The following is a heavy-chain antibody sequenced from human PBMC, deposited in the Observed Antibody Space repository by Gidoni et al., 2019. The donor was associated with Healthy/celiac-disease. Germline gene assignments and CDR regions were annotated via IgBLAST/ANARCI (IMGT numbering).Heavy chain of an antibody. J-gene: IGHJ4*02. V-gene: IGHV3-30-3*01. CDR3: ARETYYDSSGYFDY. Sequence: QVQLVESGGGVVQPGRSLRLSCAASGFTFSSYAMHWVRQAPGKGLEWVAVISYDGSNKYYADSVKGRFTISRDNSKNTLYLQMNSLRAEDTAVYYCARETYYDSSGYFDYWGQGTLVTVSS. CDR2: ISYDGSNK. D-gene: IGHD3-22*01. CDR1: GFTFSSYA.